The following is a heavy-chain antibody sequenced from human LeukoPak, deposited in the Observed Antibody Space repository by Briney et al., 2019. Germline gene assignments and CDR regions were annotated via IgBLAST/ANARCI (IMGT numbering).Heavy chain of an antibody. CDR2: ISGSGGST. Sequence: GGSLRLSCAASGFTFSSYAMSWVRQAPGKGLEWVSAISGSGGSTYYADSVKGRFTISRDNSKNTLYLQMNSLRVEDTAFYYCAKDNRRHYTSGPNPDSLHWGQGALVTVSS. CDR1: GFTFSSYA. CDR3: AKDNRRHYTSGPNPDSLH. D-gene: IGHD6-19*01. J-gene: IGHJ4*02. V-gene: IGHV3-23*01.